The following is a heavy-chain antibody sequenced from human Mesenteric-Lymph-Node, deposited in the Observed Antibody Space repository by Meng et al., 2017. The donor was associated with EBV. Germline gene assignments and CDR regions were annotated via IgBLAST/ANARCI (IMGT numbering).Heavy chain of an antibody. CDR2: INHSGST. J-gene: IGHJ4*02. D-gene: IGHD3-10*01. Sequence: QVPLQQWGAVLLRPPETLSLTCAVYGGSFSGYYWTWTRQPPGTGLEWIGEINHSGSTNYNPSLESRVTISADTSKNQISLKLSSVTAADTAVYYCARALYSNSYYGSLSYWGLGTLVTVSS. V-gene: IGHV4-34*01. CDR3: ARALYSNSYYGSLSY. CDR1: GGSFSGYY.